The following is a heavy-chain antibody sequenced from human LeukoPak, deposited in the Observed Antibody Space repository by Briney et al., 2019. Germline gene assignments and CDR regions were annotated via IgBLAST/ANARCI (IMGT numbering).Heavy chain of an antibody. CDR3: ARQEWQLVLLSHP. CDR1: GYSFTSYW. D-gene: IGHD6-13*01. CDR2: NDPSDSYT. J-gene: IGHJ5*02. V-gene: IGHV5-10-1*01. Sequence: GESLRISRKGSGYSFTSYWISWVRQMPGKGLEWMGRNDPSDSYTNYSPSFQGHVTISADKSISTASLQWSSLKASDTAMYYCARQEWQLVLLSHPWGPGTLVTVSS.